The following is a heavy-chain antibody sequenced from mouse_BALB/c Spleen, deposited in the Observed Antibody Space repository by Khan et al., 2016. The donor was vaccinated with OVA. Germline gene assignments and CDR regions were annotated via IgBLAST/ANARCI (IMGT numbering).Heavy chain of an antibody. V-gene: IGHV1S81*02. CDR2: INPSNGGT. J-gene: IGHJ3*01. CDR3: TRAGSGSFVY. Sequence: VQLQQSGAELVTPGASVKLSCKPSGYTFTSYYMYWVKPRPGQGLEWIGEINPSNGGTNFNEKLKSKSTLTVDKPSSIVYMQPSSLTHEDSAFYYCTRAGSGSFVYWGQGTLVTVSA. CDR1: GYTFTSYY. D-gene: IGHD2-2*01.